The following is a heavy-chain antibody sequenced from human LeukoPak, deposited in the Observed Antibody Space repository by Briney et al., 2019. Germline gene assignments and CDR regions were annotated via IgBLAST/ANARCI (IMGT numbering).Heavy chain of an antibody. CDR2: INHNSGGT. CDR1: GYTFSGYY. J-gene: IGHJ4*02. Sequence: SVTVSCKASGYTFSGYYMHWVRQPPGQGLEWMGWINHNSGGTNYAQKFQGTVTMTRDTSISTAYMELSRLRSDDTAVYYCARRSGRRYCSSTSCYIFDSWGQGTLVTVSS. CDR3: ARRSGRRYCSSTSCYIFDS. D-gene: IGHD2-2*02. V-gene: IGHV1-2*02.